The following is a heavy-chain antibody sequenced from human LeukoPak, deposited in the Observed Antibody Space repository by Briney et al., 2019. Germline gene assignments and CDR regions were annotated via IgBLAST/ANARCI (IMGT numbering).Heavy chain of an antibody. CDR1: GFTFSSYV. J-gene: IGHJ4*02. V-gene: IGHV3-23*01. Sequence: PGGSLRLPCAASGFTFSSYVMCWVREAPGKGLEWVSAISGSGGSTYYADSVKGRFTISRDNSKNTLYLQMNSLRAEDTAVYYCAKDQGQGFGYWGQGTLVTVSS. CDR2: ISGSGGST. CDR3: AKDQGQGFGY.